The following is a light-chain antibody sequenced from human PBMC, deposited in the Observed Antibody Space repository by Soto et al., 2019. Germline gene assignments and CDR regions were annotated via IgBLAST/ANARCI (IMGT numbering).Light chain of an antibody. CDR3: QQHHSTPLT. Sequence: DSVSTQSPDSMALSLGERATINCKSSQSVLYSSTGRNYLVWYQQKAGQPPKLLIYWASTRESGVPDRFSGSGSGTDFTLTISNLQAEDVAVYYCQQHHSTPLTFGQGTRLEI. V-gene: IGKV4-1*01. CDR1: QSVLYSSTGRNY. J-gene: IGKJ5*01. CDR2: WAS.